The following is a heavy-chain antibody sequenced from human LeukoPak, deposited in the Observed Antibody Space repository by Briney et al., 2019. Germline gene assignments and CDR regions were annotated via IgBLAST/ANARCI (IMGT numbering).Heavy chain of an antibody. J-gene: IGHJ6*02. CDR2: ISSSGSTI. CDR1: GFTFSDYY. V-gene: IGHV3-11*01. CDR3: ARCSSTSCRYYGMDV. Sequence: GGSLRLSCAASGFTFSDYYMSWIRQAPGKGLEWVSYISSSGSTIYYADSVKGRFTISRDNAKNSLYLQMNSLRAEDTAVYYCARCSSTSCRYYGMDVWGQGTTVTVSS. D-gene: IGHD2-2*01.